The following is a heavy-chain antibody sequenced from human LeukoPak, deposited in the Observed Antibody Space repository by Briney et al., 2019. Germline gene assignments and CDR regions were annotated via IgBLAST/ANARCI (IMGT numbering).Heavy chain of an antibody. V-gene: IGHV3-64D*06. D-gene: IGHD3-10*01. Sequence: PGGSLRLSCSASGFSFSNYAMHWVRQAPGKGLEYVAAITINIDRTFYADSVNGRFTISRDNSRNTLYLQMSSLRPEDTALYYCVKPARGSGIQYGLDSWGQGTPVTVSS. J-gene: IGHJ4*02. CDR3: VKPARGSGIQYGLDS. CDR2: ITINIDRT. CDR1: GFSFSNYA.